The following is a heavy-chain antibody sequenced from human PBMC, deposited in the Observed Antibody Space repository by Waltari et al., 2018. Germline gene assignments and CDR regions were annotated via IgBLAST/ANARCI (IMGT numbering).Heavy chain of an antibody. J-gene: IGHJ4*02. CDR3: GRDSGWYAY. CDR1: VSSIKPNEFY. CDR2: IYYPETT. Sequence: QLQLQESGPTLVKPPENLSRTCTVSVSSIKPNEFYWGWIRQTPGKGLVWIGSIYYPETTYFDPSLRSRATLSVDTSKNQFSLTLHSVTAADTAIYYCGRDSGWYAYWGQGIQVTVSS. D-gene: IGHD6-19*01. V-gene: IGHV4-39*07.